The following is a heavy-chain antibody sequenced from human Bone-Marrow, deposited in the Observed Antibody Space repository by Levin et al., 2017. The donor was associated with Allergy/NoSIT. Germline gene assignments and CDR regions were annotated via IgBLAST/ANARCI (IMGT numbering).Heavy chain of an antibody. CDR1: GGSFSAYY. J-gene: IGHJ4*02. V-gene: IGHV4-34*01. D-gene: IGHD1-26*01. CDR2: INHSGST. CDR3: TSSRELLFGS. Sequence: SETLSLTCAVYGGSFSAYYWSWIRQPPGKGLEWIGEINHSGSTNYNPSLKSRVTISVDTSKNQFSLKLSSVTAADTAVYYCTSSRELLFGSWGQGTLVTVSS.